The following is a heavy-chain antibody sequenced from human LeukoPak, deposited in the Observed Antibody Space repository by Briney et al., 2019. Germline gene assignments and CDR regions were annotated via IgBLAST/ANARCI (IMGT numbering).Heavy chain of an antibody. CDR1: GYSFTSYW. J-gene: IGHJ4*02. D-gene: IGHD3-22*01. CDR2: IYPGDSDT. CDR3: ARIVTYYYDSSGYHDY. Sequence: GESLKISCKGSGYSFTSYWIGWVRQMPGKGLEWMGIIYPGDSDTRYSPSFPGQVTISADKSISTAYLQWSSLKASDTAMYYCARIVTYYYDSSGYHDYWGQGTLVTVSS. V-gene: IGHV5-51*01.